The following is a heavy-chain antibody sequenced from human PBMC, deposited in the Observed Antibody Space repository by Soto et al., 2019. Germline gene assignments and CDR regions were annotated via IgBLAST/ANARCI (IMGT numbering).Heavy chain of an antibody. D-gene: IGHD6-19*01. J-gene: IGHJ4*02. Sequence: ASVKVSCKASGYTFTSYGISWVRQAPGKGLEWMGGFDPEDGETIYAQKFQGRVTMTEDTSTDTAYMELSSLRSEDTAVYYCATDLAVAGTRRGYWGQGTLVTVSS. CDR3: ATDLAVAGTRRGY. CDR2: FDPEDGET. V-gene: IGHV1-24*01. CDR1: GYTFTSYG.